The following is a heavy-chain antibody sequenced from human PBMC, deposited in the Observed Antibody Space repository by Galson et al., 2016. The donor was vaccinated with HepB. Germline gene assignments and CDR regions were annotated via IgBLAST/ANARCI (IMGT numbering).Heavy chain of an antibody. CDR1: GFTFSYYG. D-gene: IGHD3-10*01. J-gene: IGHJ4*02. V-gene: IGHV3-30*18. Sequence: SLRLSCAGSGFTFSYYGMHWVRQAPGKGLEWVALTSPDGSNKKYADSVKGRFTVSRDNSKNTVYLQMNSLRPDDTAVYYCAKDGGHFGSGTYSDYWGQGVLVPVSS. CDR2: TSPDGSNK. CDR3: AKDGGHFGSGTYSDY.